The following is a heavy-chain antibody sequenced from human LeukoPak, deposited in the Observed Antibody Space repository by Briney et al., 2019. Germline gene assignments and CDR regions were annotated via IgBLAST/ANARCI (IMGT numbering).Heavy chain of an antibody. J-gene: IGHJ4*02. V-gene: IGHV4-4*02. Sequence: PSETLSLTCAVSGGSISSDNWWSWVRQPPGKGLEWVGEIYHSGISNYNPSLKSRVTILLDKSKNQFSLKLSSVTAADTAVYYCARDGWFGELLDYWGQGTLVTVSS. CDR3: ARDGWFGELLDY. CDR2: IYHSGIS. D-gene: IGHD3-10*01. CDR1: GGSISSDNW.